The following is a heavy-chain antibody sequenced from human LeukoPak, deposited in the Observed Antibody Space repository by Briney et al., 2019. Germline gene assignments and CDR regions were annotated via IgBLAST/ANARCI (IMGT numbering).Heavy chain of an antibody. V-gene: IGHV4-39*01. D-gene: IGHD5-18*01. CDR2: VCYSGST. CDR1: GGSISSSSYC. J-gene: IGHJ4*02. Sequence: SETLSLTCTVSGGSISSSSYCWGWIRQPPGKGLEWIGSVCYSGSTYYNPSLKGRVTISVDTSKNQFSLKLSSVTAADTAVYYCARQYSGDSRSPFFDYWGQGTLVTVSS. CDR3: ARQYSGDSRSPFFDY.